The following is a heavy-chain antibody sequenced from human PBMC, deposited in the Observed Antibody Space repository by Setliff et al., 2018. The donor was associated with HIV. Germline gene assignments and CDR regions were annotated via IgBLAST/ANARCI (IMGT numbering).Heavy chain of an antibody. J-gene: IGHJ6*01. Sequence: SETLSLTCTVSGGSISTYFWSWVRQTPGKGLEWIGAINHSGSTNCNPSLKSRVTISVDTSKKQFSLKLSSVTAADTAVYYCARDNSYYYGSGSHYWYGMDVWGQGTTVTVSS. D-gene: IGHD3-10*01. CDR1: GGSISTYF. CDR2: INHSGST. CDR3: ARDNSYYYGSGSHYWYGMDV. V-gene: IGHV4-59*12.